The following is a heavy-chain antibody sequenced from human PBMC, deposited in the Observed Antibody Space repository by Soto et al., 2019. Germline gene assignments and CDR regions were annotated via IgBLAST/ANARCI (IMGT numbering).Heavy chain of an antibody. CDR2: IYYSGST. Sequence: SETLSLTCTVSGGSISSGGYYWSWIRQHPGKGLEWIGYIYYSGSTYYNPSLKSRVTISVDTSKNQFSLKLSSVTAADTAVYYCARGNYYYYGMDVWGQGTTVTVSS. V-gene: IGHV4-31*03. J-gene: IGHJ6*02. CDR3: ARGNYYYYGMDV. CDR1: GGSISSGGYY.